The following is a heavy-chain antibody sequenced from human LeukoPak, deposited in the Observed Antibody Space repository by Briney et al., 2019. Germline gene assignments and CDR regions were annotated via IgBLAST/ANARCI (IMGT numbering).Heavy chain of an antibody. V-gene: IGHV3-21*01. J-gene: IGHJ3*02. CDR3: ARSFCGGDCLDAFDI. D-gene: IGHD2-21*02. Sequence: PGGSLRLSCAASGFTFSSYSMNWVRQAPGKGLEWVSSISSSSSYIYYADSVKGRFTISRDNAKNSLYLQMNSLRAEDTAVYYCARSFCGGDCLDAFDIWGQGTMVTVSS. CDR1: GFTFSSYS. CDR2: ISSSSSYI.